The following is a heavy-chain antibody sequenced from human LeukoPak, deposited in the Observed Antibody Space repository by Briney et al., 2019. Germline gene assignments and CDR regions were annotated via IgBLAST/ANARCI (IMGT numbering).Heavy chain of an antibody. CDR2: ISSSRSTI. CDR1: GFTFSSYS. J-gene: IGHJ6*02. V-gene: IGHV3-48*01. D-gene: IGHD3-10*01. Sequence: GGSLRLSCAASGFTFSSYSMNWVRQAPGKGLEWVSYISSSRSTIYYADSVKGRFTISRDNAKNSLYLQMNSLRAEDTAVYYCAREAITMVRGVRYYYYGMDVWGQGTTVTVSS. CDR3: AREAITMVRGVRYYYYGMDV.